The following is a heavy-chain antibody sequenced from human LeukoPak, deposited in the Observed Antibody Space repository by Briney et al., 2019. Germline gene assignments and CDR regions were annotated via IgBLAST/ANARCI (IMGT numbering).Heavy chain of an antibody. Sequence: GGSLRLSCAASGFTFSNAWMSWVRQAPGKGLEWVGRIKGKTDGGTTDYAAPVKGRFTISRDDSKNTLYLQMNSLKTEDTAVYYCTTASIVGATQHWGQGTLVTVSS. CDR2: IKGKTDGGTT. CDR1: GFTFSNAW. J-gene: IGHJ1*01. CDR3: TTASIVGATQH. D-gene: IGHD1-26*01. V-gene: IGHV3-15*01.